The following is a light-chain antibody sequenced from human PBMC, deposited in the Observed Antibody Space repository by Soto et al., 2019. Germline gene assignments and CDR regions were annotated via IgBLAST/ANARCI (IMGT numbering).Light chain of an antibody. CDR3: QSYDSGVSASV. CDR1: SFNIGAGFD. CDR2: SDI. V-gene: IGLV1-40*01. J-gene: IGLJ2*01. Sequence: QSALTQPPSVSGAPGQRVSISCSGSSFNIGAGFDVHWYQQFPGAAPKLLIYSDINRPSGVPYRFSASKSGTSASLTITGLQTEDEAHYYCQSYDSGVSASVFGGGTKLTVL.